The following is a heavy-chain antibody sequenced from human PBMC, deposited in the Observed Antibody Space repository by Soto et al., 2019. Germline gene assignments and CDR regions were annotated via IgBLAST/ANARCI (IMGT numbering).Heavy chain of an antibody. CDR3: ARDRDYYGSGSYYKGPHYFDY. CDR1: GFTFSSYW. CDR2: IKQDGSEK. D-gene: IGHD3-10*01. V-gene: IGHV3-7*03. J-gene: IGHJ4*02. Sequence: PVGSLRLSCAASGFTFSSYWMSWVRQAPGNGLEWVANIKQDGSEKYYLDSVKGRFTISRDNAKNSLYLQMNSLRAEDTAVYYCARDRDYYGSGSYYKGPHYFDYWGQGTLVTVSS.